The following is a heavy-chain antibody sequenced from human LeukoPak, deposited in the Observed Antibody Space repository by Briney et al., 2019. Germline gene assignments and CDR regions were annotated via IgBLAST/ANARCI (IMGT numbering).Heavy chain of an antibody. J-gene: IGHJ4*02. CDR2: ATCSSDSM. CDR1: GFTFSRHS. D-gene: IGHD6-19*01. Sequence: GGSLRLSCAASGFTFSRHSMNGVRQAPGKGLEGLSYATCSSDSMEYADSVKGRFTISRDNSKNSLYLQMNILRAEDTAVYYCARGSHSSGWLVDYWGQGTLVTVSS. V-gene: IGHV3-21*05. CDR3: ARGSHSSGWLVDY.